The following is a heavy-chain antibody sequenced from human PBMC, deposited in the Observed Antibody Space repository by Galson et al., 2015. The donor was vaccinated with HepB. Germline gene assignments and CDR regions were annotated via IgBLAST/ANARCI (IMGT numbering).Heavy chain of an antibody. CDR2: IFYSGST. D-gene: IGHD6-13*01. J-gene: IGHJ6*02. V-gene: IGHV4-4*02. CDR1: GDSITSTHW. CDR3: TRHIASLEYAMDV. Sequence: TLSLTCAISGDSITSTHWWTWVRQAPGRELQWIGDIFYSGSTNYHPSLRGRVTMSVDKSNNQFSLKLSSVTAADTAVYYCTRHIASLEYAMDVWGQGTTVIVSS.